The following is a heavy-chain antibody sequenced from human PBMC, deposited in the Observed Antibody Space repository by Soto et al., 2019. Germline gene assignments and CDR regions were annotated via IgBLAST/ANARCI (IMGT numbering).Heavy chain of an antibody. D-gene: IGHD6-19*01. CDR1: GITFSLYA. CDR3: AENGVDSTGWYFLNH. V-gene: IGHV3-23*01. Sequence: EVQLLESGGGLVQPGGSLRLSCSASGITFSLYAMTWVRQAPGKGLEWVSTISDGGGNTYYADSVEGRFTISRDNSKNTIYLQMNSLRGEDTALYYCAENGVDSTGWYFLNHWGQGTLVTVSS. CDR2: ISDGGGNT. J-gene: IGHJ4*02.